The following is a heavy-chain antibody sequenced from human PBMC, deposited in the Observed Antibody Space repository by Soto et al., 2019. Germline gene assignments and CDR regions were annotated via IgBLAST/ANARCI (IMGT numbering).Heavy chain of an antibody. CDR3: ARGSCSGGSCYSVPFDY. V-gene: IGHV4-31*03. CDR2: IYYSGST. Sequence: QVQLQESGSGLVKPSQTLSLTCTVSGGSISSGGYYWSWIRQHPGKGLEWIGYIYYSGSTYYNPSLKRRVTISVDTSKNQFSLKLSSVTAADTAVYYCARGSCSGGSCYSVPFDYWGQGTLVTVSS. J-gene: IGHJ4*02. CDR1: GGSISSGGYY. D-gene: IGHD2-15*01.